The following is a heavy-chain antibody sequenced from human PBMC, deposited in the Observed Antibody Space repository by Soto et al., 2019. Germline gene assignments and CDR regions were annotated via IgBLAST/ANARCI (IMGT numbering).Heavy chain of an antibody. V-gene: IGHV4-39*01. Sequence: QLQLQESGPGLVKPSETLSLTCTVSGGSISSSSYYWGWIRQPPGKGLGWIGSIYYSGSTYYNPSLKSRVTISVDTSKNQFSLKLSSVTAADTAVYYCARALLWFGELLYYYYGMDVWGQGTTVTVSS. CDR2: IYYSGST. D-gene: IGHD3-10*01. J-gene: IGHJ6*02. CDR3: ARALLWFGELLYYYYGMDV. CDR1: GGSISSSSYY.